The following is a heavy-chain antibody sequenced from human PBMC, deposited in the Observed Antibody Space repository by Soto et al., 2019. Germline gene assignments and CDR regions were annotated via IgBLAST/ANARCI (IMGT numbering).Heavy chain of an antibody. CDR2: ISAYNGNT. D-gene: IGHD6-19*01. J-gene: IGHJ6*02. V-gene: IGHV1-18*01. CDR1: GYTFTSYG. Sequence: ASVKVSCKASGYTFTSYGISWLRQAPGQGLEWMGWISAYNGNTNYAQKLQGRVTMTTDTSTSTAYMELRSLRSDDTAVYYCAREVAGTNYYYGMDVWGQGTTVTVSS. CDR3: AREVAGTNYYYGMDV.